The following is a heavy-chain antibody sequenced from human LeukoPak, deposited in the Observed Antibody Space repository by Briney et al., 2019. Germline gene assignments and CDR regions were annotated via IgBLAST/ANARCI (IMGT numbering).Heavy chain of an antibody. Sequence: ASVKVSCKASGYTFTGYYIHWVRQAPGQGLEWMGWINPNSGGTNYAQRFQGRVTMTRDTSISTAYMDLSRLRSDDTAVYYCARSGGAGYYDSSGYCDYWGQGTLVTVSS. D-gene: IGHD3-22*01. CDR1: GYTFTGYY. CDR3: ARSGGAGYYDSSGYCDY. J-gene: IGHJ4*02. CDR2: INPNSGGT. V-gene: IGHV1-2*02.